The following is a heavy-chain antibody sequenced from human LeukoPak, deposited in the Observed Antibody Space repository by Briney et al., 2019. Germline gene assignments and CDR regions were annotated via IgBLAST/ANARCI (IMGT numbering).Heavy chain of an antibody. CDR2: ISESGTTI. D-gene: IGHD6-19*01. J-gene: IGHJ3*02. Sequence: GGSLRLSCAASRFTFSSYDMNWVRQAPGKGLEWVSHISESGTTIYYADSVKGRFTISRDNTKNSLYLQMNSLRAEDTAIYYCAIDSQWRAFDIWGQRTMVTVSS. V-gene: IGHV3-48*03. CDR1: RFTFSSYD. CDR3: AIDSQWRAFDI.